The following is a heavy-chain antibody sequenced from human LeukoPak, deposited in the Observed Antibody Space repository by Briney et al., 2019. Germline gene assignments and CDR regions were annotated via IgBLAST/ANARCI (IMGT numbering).Heavy chain of an antibody. CDR1: GFTFSNYG. CDR3: ARQGGSYFDY. Sequence: GGSLRLSCAASGFTFSNYGMHWVRQTPGRGLEWVSFIWYDGSNKYYADSVKGRFTISRDNSKDTLYLQMNSLRAEDTAVYYCARQGGSYFDYWGQGTLVTVSS. CDR2: IWYDGSNK. J-gene: IGHJ4*02. D-gene: IGHD1-26*01. V-gene: IGHV3-30*02.